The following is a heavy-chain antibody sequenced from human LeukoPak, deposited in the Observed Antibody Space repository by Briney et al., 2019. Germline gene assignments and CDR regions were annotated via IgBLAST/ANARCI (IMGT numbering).Heavy chain of an antibody. V-gene: IGHV3-48*01. Sequence: QSRGSLRLSCAASGFTFSVYSMNWVRQAPGKGLEWVSYISSSRRTISYADSVKGRFTISRDNAKNSLYLQMNSLRAEDTAVYYCARSSSRYCSGGSCYSGVLGYFDYWGQGTLVTVSS. J-gene: IGHJ4*02. CDR1: GFTFSVYS. D-gene: IGHD2-15*01. CDR2: ISSSRRTI. CDR3: ARSSSRYCSGGSCYSGVLGYFDY.